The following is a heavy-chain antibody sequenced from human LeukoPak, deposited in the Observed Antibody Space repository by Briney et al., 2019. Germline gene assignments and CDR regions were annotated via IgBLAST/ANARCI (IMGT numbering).Heavy chain of an antibody. D-gene: IGHD6-13*01. CDR1: GFTFSTYG. J-gene: IGHJ4*02. Sequence: PGGSLRLSCAASGFTFSTYGVHWVRQAPGKGLEWVAVISYDGSNEYYADSVKGRFTISRDNSKNTLYLQMNSLRAEDTAVYYCAKDRGRIPAAGQVYYFDYWGQGTLVTVSS. CDR3: AKDRGRIPAAGQVYYFDY. CDR2: ISYDGSNE. V-gene: IGHV3-30*18.